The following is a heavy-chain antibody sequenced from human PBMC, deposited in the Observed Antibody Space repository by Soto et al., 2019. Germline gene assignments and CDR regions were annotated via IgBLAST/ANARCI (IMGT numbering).Heavy chain of an antibody. CDR2: ITSGGGTI. J-gene: IGHJ4*02. Sequence: PGGSLRLSCAASGFIFSDYYMSWIRQAPGKGLEWVSYITSGGGTIYYADSVKGRFTISRDNAKNSLSLQMNSLRAEDTAVYYCARVRQGRFDYWGQGTLVTVSS. V-gene: IGHV3-11*01. CDR1: GFIFSDYY. D-gene: IGHD1-26*01. CDR3: ARVRQGRFDY.